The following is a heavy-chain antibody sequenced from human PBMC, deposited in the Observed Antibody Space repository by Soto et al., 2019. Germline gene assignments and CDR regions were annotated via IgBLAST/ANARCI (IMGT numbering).Heavy chain of an antibody. CDR2: IKQDGSEK. D-gene: IGHD5-12*01. V-gene: IGHV3-7*01. CDR3: ARLYSGYDYYYYYYMDV. J-gene: IGHJ6*03. CDR1: GFSFSSYW. Sequence: GSLRLSCAASGFSFSSYWMRWVRQAPGKGLEWVANIKQDGSEKYYVDSVKGRFTISRDNAKNYLNLQMNSLRAEDTAVYYCARLYSGYDYYYYYYMDVWGKGTTVTVSS.